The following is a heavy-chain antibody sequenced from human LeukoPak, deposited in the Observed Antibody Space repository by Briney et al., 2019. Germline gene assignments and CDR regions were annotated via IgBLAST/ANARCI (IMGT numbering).Heavy chain of an antibody. D-gene: IGHD1-26*01. CDR3: AKRGGGSYPDV. J-gene: IGHJ6*04. CDR1: GFSFSSYW. Sequence: GGSLRLSCVASGFSFSSYWMSWVRQTPGKGLEWVANIKQEGSARYYVDSVTGRFTISRDNSKNTLYLQMNSLRAEDTAVYYCAKRGGGSYPDVWGKGTTVTISS. V-gene: IGHV3-7*01. CDR2: IKQEGSAR.